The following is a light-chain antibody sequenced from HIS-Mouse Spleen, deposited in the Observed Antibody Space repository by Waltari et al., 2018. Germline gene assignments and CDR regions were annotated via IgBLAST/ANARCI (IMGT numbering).Light chain of an antibody. Sequence: SSELTPDPAVSAALGQTVRITCQGDSPRSYYASWYQQKPGQAPVLVIYGKNNRPSGIPDRFSGSSSGNTASLTITGAQAEDEADYYCNSRDSSSNHLVFGGGTKLTVL. CDR1: SPRSYY. CDR3: NSRDSSSNHLV. CDR2: GKN. J-gene: IGLJ3*02. V-gene: IGLV3-19*01.